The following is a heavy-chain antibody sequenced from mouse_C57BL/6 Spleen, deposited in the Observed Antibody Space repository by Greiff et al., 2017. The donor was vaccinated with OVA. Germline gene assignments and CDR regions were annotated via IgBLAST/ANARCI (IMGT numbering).Heavy chain of an antibody. CDR3: ARMDITTVVPDFDY. J-gene: IGHJ2*01. V-gene: IGHV2-9-1*01. Sequence: VKLMESGPGLVAPSQSLSITCTVSGFSLTSYAISWVRQPPGKGLEWLGVIWPGGGTNYNSALKSRLSISKDNSKSQVYLKMNRLQTDDTARYYCARMDITTVVPDFDYWGQGTTLTVSS. CDR2: IWPGGGT. D-gene: IGHD1-1*01. CDR1: GFSLTSYA.